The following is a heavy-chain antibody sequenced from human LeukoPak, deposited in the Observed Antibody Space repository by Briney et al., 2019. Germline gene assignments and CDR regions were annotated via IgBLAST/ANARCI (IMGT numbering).Heavy chain of an antibody. CDR1: GGSFSGYY. D-gene: IGHD3-22*01. CDR3: ARKKNHYYHSNSQATSTFDY. Sequence: SETLSLTCAVYGGSFSGYYWSWIRQPPGKGLEWIGEINHSGSTNYNPSLKSRVTISVDMSKNQFSLKLSSVTAADTAVYYCARKKNHYYHSNSQATSTFDYWGQGTLVTVSS. CDR2: INHSGST. J-gene: IGHJ4*02. V-gene: IGHV4-34*01.